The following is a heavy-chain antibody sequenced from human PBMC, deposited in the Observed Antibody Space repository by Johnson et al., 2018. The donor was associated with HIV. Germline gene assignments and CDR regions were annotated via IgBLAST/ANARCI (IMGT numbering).Heavy chain of an antibody. CDR1: AFTFSSYA. CDR3: AGDLRLRPIEQVWVGGAFDI. J-gene: IGHJ3*02. Sequence: QVQLVESGGGVVQPGRSLRLSCAASAFTFSSYAMHWVRQAPGKGLEWVAVIWYDGSNKYYADSVKGRFTISRDNSKNTLYLQMSSLRAEDTALYYCAGDLRLRPIEQVWVGGAFDIWGQGTMVTVSS. D-gene: IGHD3-10*01. CDR2: IWYDGSNK. V-gene: IGHV3-33*08.